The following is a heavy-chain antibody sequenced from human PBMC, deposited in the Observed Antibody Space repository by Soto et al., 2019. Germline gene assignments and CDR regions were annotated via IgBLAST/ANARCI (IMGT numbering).Heavy chain of an antibody. CDR2: IIPIFGTA. J-gene: IGHJ6*02. V-gene: IGHV1-69*01. CDR3: ARDIVVATYYSSYGMDV. D-gene: IGHD1-26*01. Sequence: QVQLVQSGAEVKKPGSSVNVSCKASGGTFSSYAISWVRQAPGQGLEWMGGIIPIFGTANYAQKFQGRVTITAEESTRTAYMELSSLRSEDTAVYYCARDIVVATYYSSYGMDVWGQWTTVTVSS. CDR1: GGTFSSYA.